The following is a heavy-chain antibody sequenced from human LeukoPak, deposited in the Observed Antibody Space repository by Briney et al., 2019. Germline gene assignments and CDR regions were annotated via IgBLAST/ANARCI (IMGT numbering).Heavy chain of an antibody. CDR1: GGTFSSYA. CDR3: ARGRGYCSSTSCYGAFDI. J-gene: IGHJ3*02. CDR2: IIPIFGPA. D-gene: IGHD2-2*01. Sequence: RASVKVSCKASGGTFSSYAISWVRQAPGQGLEWMGGIIPIFGPANYAQKFQGRVTITTDESTSTAYMELSSLRSEDTAVYYCARGRGYCSSTSCYGAFDIWGQGTMVTVSS. V-gene: IGHV1-69*05.